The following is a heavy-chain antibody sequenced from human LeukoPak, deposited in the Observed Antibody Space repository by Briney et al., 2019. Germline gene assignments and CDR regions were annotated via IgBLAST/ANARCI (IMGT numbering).Heavy chain of an antibody. CDR1: GFTLRGYG. Sequence: PGGSLRLSCAASGFTLRGYGMHWVRQAPGKVLEWVAFIRYDGSNKYYADSVKGRFTISRDNSKNTLYLQMNSLRAEDTAVYYCAKMGRGIAVAGTYWGQGTLVTVSS. J-gene: IGHJ4*02. CDR2: IRYDGSNK. CDR3: AKMGRGIAVAGTY. V-gene: IGHV3-30*02. D-gene: IGHD6-19*01.